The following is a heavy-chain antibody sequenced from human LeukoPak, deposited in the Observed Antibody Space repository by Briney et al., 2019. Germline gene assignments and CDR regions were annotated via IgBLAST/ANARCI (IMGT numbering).Heavy chain of an antibody. CDR2: ISGSGGST. Sequence: GGSLRLSCAASGFTFSSYGMSWVRQAPGKGLEWVSAISGSGGSTYYADSVKGRFTISRDNAKNSLYLQMNSLRAEDTAVYYCASDLDVAGTGLDYWGQGTLVTVSS. CDR1: GFTFSSYG. V-gene: IGHV3-23*01. J-gene: IGHJ4*02. CDR3: ASDLDVAGTGLDY. D-gene: IGHD1-1*01.